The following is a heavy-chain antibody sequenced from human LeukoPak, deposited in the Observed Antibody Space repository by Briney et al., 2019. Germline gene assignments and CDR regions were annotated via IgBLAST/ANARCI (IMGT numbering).Heavy chain of an antibody. J-gene: IGHJ3*02. V-gene: IGHV1-69*01. CDR1: GGTFSSYA. CDR3: ARESQSRGSGSYGDAFDI. Sequence: GASVKVSCKASGGTFSSYAISWVRQAPGQGLEWMGGIIPIFGTANYAQKFQGRVTITADESTSTAYMELSSLRSEDTAVYYCARESQSRGSGSYGDAFDIWGQGTMVTVSS. D-gene: IGHD3-10*01. CDR2: IIPIFGTA.